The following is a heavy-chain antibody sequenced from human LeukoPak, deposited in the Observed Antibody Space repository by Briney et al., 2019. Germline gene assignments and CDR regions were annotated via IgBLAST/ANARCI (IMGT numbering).Heavy chain of an antibody. D-gene: IGHD3-10*02. CDR1: GFTFSSYW. Sequence: GGSLRLSCAASGFTFSSYWMHWVRQVPGKGLVWVSRINSDGTSTSYADSVKGRFTISRDNAKNTLYLQMNSLRAEDTAVYYCARDLHYYVAMDVWGQGTTVTVSS. V-gene: IGHV3-74*01. J-gene: IGHJ6*02. CDR2: INSDGTST. CDR3: ARDLHYYVAMDV.